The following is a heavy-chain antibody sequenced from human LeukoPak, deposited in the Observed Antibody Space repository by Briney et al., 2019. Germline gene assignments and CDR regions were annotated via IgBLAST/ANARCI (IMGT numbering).Heavy chain of an antibody. CDR3: ATTLVANAFDV. V-gene: IGHV1-2*06. CDR2: INPNTGRT. Sequence: ASVKVSCKASGYTFTYYYINWGRHDPGQGLEWMGRINPNTGRTDFALKFQGRVTMTRDTSISTAYMELSSLRSDDSAVYYCATTLVANAFDVWGEGAMVTVSS. CDR1: GYTFTYYY. D-gene: IGHD2-15*01. J-gene: IGHJ3*01.